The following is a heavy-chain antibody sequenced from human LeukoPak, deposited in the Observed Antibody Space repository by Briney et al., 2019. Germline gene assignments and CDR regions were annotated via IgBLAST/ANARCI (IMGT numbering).Heavy chain of an antibody. CDR3: ARRYRPGTLFDY. Sequence: SETLSLTCTVSGYSISSGYYWGWIRQPPGKGLEWIGSIYHSGRTFYNPSLKSRVTISVDTSKNQFSLKRTSVTAADTAVDYFARRYRPGTLFDYWGQGTLVSVSS. CDR1: GYSISSGYY. CDR2: IYHSGRT. J-gene: IGHJ4*02. V-gene: IGHV4-38-2*02. D-gene: IGHD1-1*01.